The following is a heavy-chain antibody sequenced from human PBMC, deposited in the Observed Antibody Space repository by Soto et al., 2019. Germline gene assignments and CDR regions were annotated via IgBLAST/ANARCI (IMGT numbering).Heavy chain of an antibody. D-gene: IGHD3-22*01. Sequence: GSLRLSCAASGFSFNIFAMNGVRQAPGQGLEWVSGISGGGGSTYYADSVKGRFTISRDNSNNTLYLQMNSLRAEDTAVYYCAKDPTSYDSSAQFDSWGQGTLVTVSS. CDR3: AKDPTSYDSSAQFDS. CDR2: ISGGGGST. V-gene: IGHV3-23*01. J-gene: IGHJ4*02. CDR1: GFSFNIFA.